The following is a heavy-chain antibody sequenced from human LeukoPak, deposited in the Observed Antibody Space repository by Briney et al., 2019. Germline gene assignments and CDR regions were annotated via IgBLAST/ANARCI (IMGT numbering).Heavy chain of an antibody. D-gene: IGHD3-22*01. J-gene: IGHJ4*02. Sequence: GRSLRLSCAASGFTFSSYGMHWVRQAPGKGLEWVAVIWYDGSNKYYADSVKGRFTISRDNSKNTLYLQMNSLRAEDTAVYYCAGDEYYDSSGYCGYWGQGTLVTVSS. V-gene: IGHV3-33*01. CDR1: GFTFSSYG. CDR3: AGDEYYDSSGYCGY. CDR2: IWYDGSNK.